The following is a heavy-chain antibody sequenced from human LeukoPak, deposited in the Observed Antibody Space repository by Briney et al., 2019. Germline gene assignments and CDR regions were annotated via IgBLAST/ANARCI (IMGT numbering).Heavy chain of an antibody. CDR1: GFAFHNYA. CDR2: INWNSDTK. CDR3: AKDTGGNGAYFYAMDV. Sequence: GRSLRLSCVGSGFAFHNYAMHWVRRPPGRGLEWVSAINWNSDTKAYADSVKGRFTISRDRARNSLYLQMDSLRPEDTALYYCAKDTGGNGAYFYAMDVWGQGTSVTVSS. J-gene: IGHJ6*02. D-gene: IGHD4-23*01. V-gene: IGHV3-9*01.